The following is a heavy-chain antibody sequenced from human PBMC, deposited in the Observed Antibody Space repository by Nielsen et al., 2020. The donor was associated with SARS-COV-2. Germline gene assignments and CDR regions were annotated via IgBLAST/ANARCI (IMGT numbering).Heavy chain of an antibody. D-gene: IGHD4-17*01. J-gene: IGHJ4*02. Sequence: GESLKISCAASGFTFSSYGMHWARQAPGKGLEWVAVIWYDGSNKYYADSVKGRFTISRDNSKNTLYLQMNSLRAEDTAVYYCAKDGTRGDYSYFDYWGQGTLVTVSS. V-gene: IGHV3-33*06. CDR1: GFTFSSYG. CDR2: IWYDGSNK. CDR3: AKDGTRGDYSYFDY.